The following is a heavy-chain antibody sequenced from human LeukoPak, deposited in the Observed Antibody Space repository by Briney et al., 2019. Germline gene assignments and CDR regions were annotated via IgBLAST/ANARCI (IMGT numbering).Heavy chain of an antibody. Sequence: PSETLSLTCTVSGGSISSSSYYWGWIRQPPGKGLEWIGSIYYSGSTYYNPSLKSRVTISVDTSKNQFSLKLSSVTAADTVVYYCARRGFYFDYWGQGTLVTVSS. V-gene: IGHV4-39*01. CDR1: GGSISSSSYY. J-gene: IGHJ4*02. CDR2: IYYSGST. CDR3: ARRGFYFDY.